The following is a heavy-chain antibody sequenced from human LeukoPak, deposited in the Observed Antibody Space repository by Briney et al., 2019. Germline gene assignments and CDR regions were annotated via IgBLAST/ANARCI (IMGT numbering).Heavy chain of an antibody. CDR2: INHSGST. CDR1: GGSFSGYY. J-gene: IGHJ5*02. Sequence: SETLSLTCAVSGGSFSGYYWSWIRQPPGKGLEWIGEINHSGSTNYNPSLKSRVTISVDTSKNQFSLKLSSVTAADTAVYYCARGSKWFDPWGQGTLVTVSS. CDR3: ARGSKWFDP. V-gene: IGHV4-34*01.